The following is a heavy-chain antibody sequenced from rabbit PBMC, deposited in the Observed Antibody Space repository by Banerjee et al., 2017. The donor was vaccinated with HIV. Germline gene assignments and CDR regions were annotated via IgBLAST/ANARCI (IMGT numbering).Heavy chain of an antibody. Sequence: SLVESGGGLVQPEGSLTLTCKASGVSFSGSSYMCWVRQAPGKGLEWIACIDAGSSGFTYFASWAKGRFTISKTSSTTVTLQMTSLTAADTATYFCARDTSSSFSSYGMDLWGQGTLVTVS. CDR3: ARDTSSSFSSYGMDL. CDR2: IDAGSSGFT. D-gene: IGHD1-1*01. CDR1: GVSFSGSSY. V-gene: IGHV1S40*01. J-gene: IGHJ6*01.